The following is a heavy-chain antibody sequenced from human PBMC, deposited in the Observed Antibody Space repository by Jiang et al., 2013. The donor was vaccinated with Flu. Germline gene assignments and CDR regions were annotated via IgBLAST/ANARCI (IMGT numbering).Heavy chain of an antibody. J-gene: IGHJ4*02. CDR3: VMSVAVAGNIDY. V-gene: IGHV4-34*01. CDR1: GGSFSGYY. Sequence: LLKPSETLSLTCAVYGGSFSGYYWSWIRQPPGKGLEWIGEINHSGSTNYNPSLKSRVTISVDASKNQFSLKLSSVTAADTAVYYCVMSVAVAGNIDYRGQGTLVTVSS. CDR2: INHSGST. D-gene: IGHD6-19*01.